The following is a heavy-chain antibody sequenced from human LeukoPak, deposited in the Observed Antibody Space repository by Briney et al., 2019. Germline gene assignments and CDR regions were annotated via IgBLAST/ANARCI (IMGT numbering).Heavy chain of an antibody. J-gene: IGHJ6*02. CDR3: AKDIDVRARNYVAYNYGMDV. Sequence: GGSLRLSCAASGFTFDDYSMHWVRQAPGKGLEGVSLINWDGTTTYYADSVKGRFTISRDNSKNSLSLEMNSLRIEDTALYFCAKDIDVRARNYVAYNYGMDVWGQGTTVTVSS. CDR1: GFTFDDYS. D-gene: IGHD1-7*01. V-gene: IGHV3-43*01. CDR2: INWDGTTT.